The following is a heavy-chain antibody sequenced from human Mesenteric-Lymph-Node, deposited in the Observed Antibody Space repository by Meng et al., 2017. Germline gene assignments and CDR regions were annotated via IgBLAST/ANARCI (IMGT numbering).Heavy chain of an antibody. CDR1: GYSFTGYY. J-gene: IGHJ4*02. CDR2: INLNSGGT. CDR3: ARDHLEANYYHTSEYYCPDY. V-gene: IGHV1-2*06. D-gene: IGHD3-22*01. Sequence: ASVKVSCKASGYSFTGYYIHWVRQAPRQGLEWMGRINLNSGGTNYAQKFQGKVTMTRDTSTSTVYMDLSSLTSEDTAVYYCARDHLEANYYHTSEYYCPDYWGQGTLVTVSS.